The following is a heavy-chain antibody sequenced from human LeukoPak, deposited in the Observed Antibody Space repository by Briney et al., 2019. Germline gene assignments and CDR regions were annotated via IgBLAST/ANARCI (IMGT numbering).Heavy chain of an antibody. CDR2: IYYSGST. CDR3: ARGTYTYFDS. D-gene: IGHD1-1*01. V-gene: IGHV4-59*08. Sequence: SETLSLTCTVSGGSITSYYWSWIRQPPGKGLESIGYIYYSGSTNYNPSLKSRVTISVEKSKTQFSLKVNSVTAADTAVYYCARGTYTYFDSWGQGTLVTVFS. CDR1: GGSITSYY. J-gene: IGHJ4*02.